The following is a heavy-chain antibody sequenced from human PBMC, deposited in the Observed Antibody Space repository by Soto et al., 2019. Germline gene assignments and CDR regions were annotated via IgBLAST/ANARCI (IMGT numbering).Heavy chain of an antibody. Sequence: PAGSLGLSCAASGLMVSSKYMSGFRQAPGKGLEWVSVIYSGGSTYYADAVKGRFTISRDNSKNTLYLQMNSLRAEDTAVYYCARGGYHKVGAFDICGQGTMVTVSS. CDR1: GLMVSSKY. V-gene: IGHV3-53*01. CDR2: IYSGGST. J-gene: IGHJ3*02. D-gene: IGHD5-12*01. CDR3: ARGGYHKVGAFDI.